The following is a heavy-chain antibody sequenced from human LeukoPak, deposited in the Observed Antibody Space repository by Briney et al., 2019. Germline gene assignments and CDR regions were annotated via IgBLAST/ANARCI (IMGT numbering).Heavy chain of an antibody. Sequence: GGSLRLSCAASGFSFSSYAMSWVRQAPGKGLEWVSAIRGSGGSTYYADSVKGRFTISRDNSRNTLYLQMNSLRAEDTAVYYCAKEGGLYDSSGYYDNVLDCWGQGALVTVSS. D-gene: IGHD3-22*01. J-gene: IGHJ4*02. CDR2: IRGSGGST. V-gene: IGHV3-23*01. CDR1: GFSFSSYA. CDR3: AKEGGLYDSSGYYDNVLDC.